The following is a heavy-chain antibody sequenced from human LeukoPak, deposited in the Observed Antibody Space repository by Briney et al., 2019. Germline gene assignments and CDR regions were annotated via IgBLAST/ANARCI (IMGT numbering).Heavy chain of an antibody. CDR1: GYTFTGYY. V-gene: IGHV1-2*02. CDR2: INPNSGGT. CDR3: ARDSCSGGSCYFDY. D-gene: IGHD2-15*01. Sequence: ASVKVSCKASGYTFTGYYMHWVRQAPGQGLEWMRWINPNSGGTNYAQKFQGRVTMTRDTSISTAYMELSRLRSDDTAVYYCARDSCSGGSCYFDYWGQGTLVTVFS. J-gene: IGHJ4*02.